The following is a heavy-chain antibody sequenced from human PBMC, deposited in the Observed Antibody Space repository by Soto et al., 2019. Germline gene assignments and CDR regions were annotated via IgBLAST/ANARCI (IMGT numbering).Heavy chain of an antibody. CDR2: IYYSGST. Sequence: QVQLQESGPGLVKPSETLSLTCTVSGGSISSYYWSWIRQPPGKGLEWIGYIYYSGSTNYNPSLKSRVTISVDTSKNQFSLKLTSVTAEDTAVYYGARRYGGNFDYWGQGTLVTVSS. J-gene: IGHJ4*02. V-gene: IGHV4-59*01. CDR3: ARRYGGNFDY. D-gene: IGHD1-26*01. CDR1: GGSISSYY.